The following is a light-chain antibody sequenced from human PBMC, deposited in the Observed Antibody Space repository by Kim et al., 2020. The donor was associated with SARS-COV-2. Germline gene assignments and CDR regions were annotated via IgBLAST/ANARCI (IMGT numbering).Light chain of an antibody. CDR3: QQYYSYPRT. Sequence: SASTGDRVTITCRASQGISSYLAWYKQKPGKAPKLLIYAAATLQSGVPSRFSGSGSGTDFTLTISCLQSEDFATYYCQQYYSYPRTFGQGTKLEI. V-gene: IGKV1-8*01. CDR2: AAA. CDR1: QGISSY. J-gene: IGKJ2*01.